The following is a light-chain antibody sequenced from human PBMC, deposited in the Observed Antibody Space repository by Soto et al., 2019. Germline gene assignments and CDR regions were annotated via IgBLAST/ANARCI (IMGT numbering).Light chain of an antibody. J-gene: IGKJ1*01. CDR3: QQYGSSPWA. CDR2: GAS. CDR1: QTVSNSY. Sequence: EIVLTQSPGTLSLSPGERATLSCRASQTVSNSYIAWYQQKPGQAPRLLIYGASSRATGIPDRFSGSGSGTDFTLTISRLEREDFAVYFCQQYGSSPWAFGQGTKVEIK. V-gene: IGKV3-20*01.